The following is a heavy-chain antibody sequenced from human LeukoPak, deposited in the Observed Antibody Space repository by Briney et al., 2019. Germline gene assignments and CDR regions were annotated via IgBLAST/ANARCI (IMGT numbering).Heavy chain of an antibody. Sequence: GGSLRFSCAASGFTFSSYGMSWVRQAPGKGLEWVSAISGSGGSTYYADSVKGRFTISRDNSKNTLYLQMNGLRAEDTAAYYCARGATDTTRWFDPWGQGTLVIVSS. V-gene: IGHV3-23*01. D-gene: IGHD1-7*01. CDR2: ISGSGGST. CDR3: ARGATDTTRWFDP. J-gene: IGHJ5*02. CDR1: GFTFSSYG.